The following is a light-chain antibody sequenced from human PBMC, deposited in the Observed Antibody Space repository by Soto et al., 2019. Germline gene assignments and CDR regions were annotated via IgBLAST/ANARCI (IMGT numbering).Light chain of an antibody. CDR1: QTVSNNY. CDR2: GSS. V-gene: IGKV3-20*01. Sequence: EVVLTQSPGTLSLSPGERATLSCRASQTVSNNYLAWYQQKPGQASRLLIFGSSDRATGIPDRFSGSGSGTDFTLTISGLEPEDFAVYYCQQYGSSPPYTFGQGTKLEIK. J-gene: IGKJ2*01. CDR3: QQYGSSPPYT.